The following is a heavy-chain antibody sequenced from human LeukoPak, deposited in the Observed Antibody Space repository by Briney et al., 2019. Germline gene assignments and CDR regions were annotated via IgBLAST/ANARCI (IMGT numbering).Heavy chain of an antibody. V-gene: IGHV3-21*01. CDR1: GFTFSSYS. Sequence: KSGGSLRLSCAASGFTFSSYSMNWVRQAPGKGLEWVSSISSSRSYIYYADSVKGRFTISRDNAKNSLYLQMNSLRAEDTAVYYCAREVRGVIVFDPWGQGTLVTVSS. D-gene: IGHD3-10*01. CDR2: ISSSRSYI. J-gene: IGHJ5*02. CDR3: AREVRGVIVFDP.